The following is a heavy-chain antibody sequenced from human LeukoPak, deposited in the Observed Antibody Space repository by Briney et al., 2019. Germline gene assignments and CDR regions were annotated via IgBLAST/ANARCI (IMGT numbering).Heavy chain of an antibody. CDR1: GFTFSNYA. D-gene: IGHD3-9*01. V-gene: IGHV3-11*01. CDR3: ARVRYFDYYMDV. Sequence: GGSLRLSCAASGFTFSNYAMSWIRQAPGKGLEWVSYISSSGSTIYYADSVKGRFTISRDNAKNSLYLQMNSLRAEDTAVYYCARVRYFDYYMDVWGKGTTVTISS. J-gene: IGHJ6*03. CDR2: ISSSGSTI.